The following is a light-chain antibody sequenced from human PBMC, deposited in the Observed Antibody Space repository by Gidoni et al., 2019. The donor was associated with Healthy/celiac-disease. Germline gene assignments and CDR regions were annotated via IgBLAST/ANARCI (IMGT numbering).Light chain of an antibody. CDR1: QSVSSN. V-gene: IGKV3-15*01. CDR2: GAS. Sequence: EIVMTQSPATLSVSPGERATLSCRASQSVSSNLAWYQQKPGQAPRLLIYGASTRATGIPARFSGSVSGTEFTLPISSLQSEDFAVYYCQQYNNWPRTFXQXTKVEIK. J-gene: IGKJ1*01. CDR3: QQYNNWPRT.